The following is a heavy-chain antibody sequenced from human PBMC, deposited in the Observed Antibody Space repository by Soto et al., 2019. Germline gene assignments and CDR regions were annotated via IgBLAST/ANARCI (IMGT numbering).Heavy chain of an antibody. CDR1: GFTFSSYA. CDR3: AKGVDIVVVPADEIDY. Sequence: GGSLRLSCAASGFTFSSYAMSWVRQAPGKGLEWVSAISGSGGSTYYADSVEGRFTISRDNSKNTLYLQMNSLRAEDTAVYYCAKGVDIVVVPADEIDYWGQGTLVTVSS. J-gene: IGHJ4*02. V-gene: IGHV3-23*01. D-gene: IGHD2-2*01. CDR2: ISGSGGST.